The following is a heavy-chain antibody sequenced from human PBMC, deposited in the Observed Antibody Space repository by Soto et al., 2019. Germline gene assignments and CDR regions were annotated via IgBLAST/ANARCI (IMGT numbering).Heavy chain of an antibody. CDR3: ARRPDFRDHGWFDH. D-gene: IGHD4-17*01. Sequence: KAXETRSLTCTVSGCSIISTFYYWGWLRQPPGRGLEWIANIHYSGETHYSPSLKSRVAISVDTSKSQFSLTLDSVTAADTVVYYCARRPDFRDHGWFDHWGQGHLVTVSS. CDR1: GCSIISTFYY. J-gene: IGHJ5*02. CDR2: IHYSGET. V-gene: IGHV4-39*01.